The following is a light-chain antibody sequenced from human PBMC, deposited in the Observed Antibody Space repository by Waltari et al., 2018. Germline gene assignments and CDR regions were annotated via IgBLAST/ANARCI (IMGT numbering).Light chain of an antibody. V-gene: IGKV3-20*01. CDR1: QSVSSSF. CDR2: DAS. Sequence: DIVLTQYPGTLSLSPGERATPSCRASQSVSSSFLAWYQQKRGQAPRLLIYDASIRATGIPDRFSGSGSGTDFTLTISRLEPEDFAVYYCQQYGSSPTTFGQGTKLEI. J-gene: IGKJ2*01. CDR3: QQYGSSPTT.